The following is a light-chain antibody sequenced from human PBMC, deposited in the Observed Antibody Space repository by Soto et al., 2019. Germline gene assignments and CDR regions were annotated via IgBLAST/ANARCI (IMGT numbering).Light chain of an antibody. CDR2: DVT. J-gene: IGLJ2*01. V-gene: IGLV2-11*01. Sequence: QSVLTQPRSVSGSPGQSVTISCTGASNNVGGYNYVSWYQHHPGKVPQLIIYDVTKRPSGVPDRFSGSKSGNTASLTISGLQVEDEADYYCCSYAGTYTWIFGGGTKPTVL. CDR3: CSYAGTYTWI. CDR1: SNNVGGYNY.